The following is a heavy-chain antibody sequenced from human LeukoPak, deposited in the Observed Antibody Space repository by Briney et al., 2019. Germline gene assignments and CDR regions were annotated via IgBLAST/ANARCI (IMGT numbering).Heavy chain of an antibody. CDR3: AKPTRGYSYASSDY. CDR2: ISGSGGST. V-gene: IGHV3-23*01. D-gene: IGHD5-18*01. Sequence: PGGSLRLSCAASGFTFSSYAMSWVRQAPGKGLEWVSAISGSGGSTYYADSVKGRFTISRDNSKNTLYLQMNSLRAEDTAVYYCAKPTRGYSYASSDYWGQGTLVTVSS. CDR1: GFTFSSYA. J-gene: IGHJ4*02.